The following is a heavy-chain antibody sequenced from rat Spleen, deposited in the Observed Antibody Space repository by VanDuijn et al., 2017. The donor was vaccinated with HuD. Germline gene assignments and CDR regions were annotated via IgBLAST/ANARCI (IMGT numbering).Heavy chain of an antibody. D-gene: IGHD4-3*01. J-gene: IGHJ4*01. CDR2: INYDGSST. V-gene: IGHV5-25*01. CDR1: GFTFSNYD. CDR3: ARHGSGYGVMDA. Sequence: EVQLVESGGGLVQPGRSMKLSCAASGFTFSNYDMAWVRQAPTKGLEWVASINYDGSSTYYRDSAKGRFTISRNNAKSTLSLQMDSLTSEDTATYYCARHGSGYGVMDAWGQGASVTVSS.